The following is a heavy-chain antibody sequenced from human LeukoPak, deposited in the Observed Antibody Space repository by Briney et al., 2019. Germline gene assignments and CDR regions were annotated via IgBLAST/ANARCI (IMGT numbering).Heavy chain of an antibody. J-gene: IGHJ4*02. CDR3: ARTLAARFDY. CDR2: IYYSGST. CDR1: GGSISSSSFY. D-gene: IGHD6-6*01. Sequence: PSETLSLTCTVSGGSISSSSFYWGWIRQPPGRGLEWIGSIYYSGSTSYNPSLKSRVTISVDTSQNQFSLKLSSVTAADTAVYYCARTLAARFDYWGQGTLVTVSS. V-gene: IGHV4-39*07.